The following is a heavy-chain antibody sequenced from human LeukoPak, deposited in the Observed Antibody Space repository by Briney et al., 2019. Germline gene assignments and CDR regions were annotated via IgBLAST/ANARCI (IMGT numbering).Heavy chain of an antibody. J-gene: IGHJ4*02. V-gene: IGHV4-4*07. CDR2: IYTTGTT. D-gene: IGHD3-10*01. Sequence: PSETLSLTCTVSSGSINSYYWGCLPQPAGKGLEWIGRIYTTGTTNYSPSLKSRLTMSVDTSKNQFSLSLRSVTAADTAVYYCGRQGYTASYYFVDYWSQGTLVTVSS. CDR3: GRQGYTASYYFVDY. CDR1: SGSINSYY.